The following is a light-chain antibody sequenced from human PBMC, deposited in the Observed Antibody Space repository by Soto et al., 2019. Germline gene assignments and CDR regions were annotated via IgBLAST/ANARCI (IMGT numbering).Light chain of an antibody. CDR1: QSLGIW. J-gene: IGKJ4*01. V-gene: IGKV1-5*01. CDR2: DAS. Sequence: DIQMTQSPSTLSASVGDRVTITCRASQSLGIWLAWHQQKPGKAPKLLIYDASTLKSGVPSRFSGSGSGTKFTLTISSLQPDDFATYYCQHYQRYPPSFGGGTKLEIK. CDR3: QHYQRYPPS.